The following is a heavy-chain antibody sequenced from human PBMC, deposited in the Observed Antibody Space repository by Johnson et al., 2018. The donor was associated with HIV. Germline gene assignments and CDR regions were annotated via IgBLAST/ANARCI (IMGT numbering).Heavy chain of an antibody. D-gene: IGHD1-1*01. CDR3: ARVTRYNWNSDAFDI. CDR1: GFTFDDYA. CDR2: INWTGGSR. Sequence: VQLVESGGGLVQPGRSLRLSCAASGFTFDDYAMHWVRQAPGKGLVWVSGINWTGGSRGYADSVKGRFTISRDNAKNSLYLQMNSLRAEETALYYCARVTRYNWNSDAFDIWGQGTMVTVSS. J-gene: IGHJ3*02. V-gene: IGHV3-9*01.